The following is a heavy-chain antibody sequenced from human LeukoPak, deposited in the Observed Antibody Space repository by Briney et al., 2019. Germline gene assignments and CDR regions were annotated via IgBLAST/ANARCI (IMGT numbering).Heavy chain of an antibody. CDR3: ARFTGTEDAFDI. D-gene: IGHD1-1*01. Sequence: ASVKVSCKASGYTFSGYDVNWVRQATGQGLEWMGWMSPNSGDTGYAQKFQGRVTITRNTSISTAYMELSSLRSEDTAVYYCARFTGTEDAFDIWGQGTMVTVSS. CDR1: GYTFSGYD. J-gene: IGHJ3*02. V-gene: IGHV1-8*03. CDR2: MSPNSGDT.